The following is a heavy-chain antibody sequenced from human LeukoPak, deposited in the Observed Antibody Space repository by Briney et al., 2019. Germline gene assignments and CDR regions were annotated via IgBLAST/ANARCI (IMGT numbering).Heavy chain of an antibody. D-gene: IGHD2-15*01. V-gene: IGHV4-34*01. Sequence: PSETLSLTCAVYSGSFSDYYWSWIRQPPGKGLEWIGEINHSGSTNYNPSLKSRVTISVDTSKNQFSLKLSSVTAADTAVYYCARSRRVAATRRPHFDYWGQGTLVTVSS. CDR2: INHSGST. CDR1: SGSFSDYY. CDR3: ARSRRVAATRRPHFDY. J-gene: IGHJ4*02.